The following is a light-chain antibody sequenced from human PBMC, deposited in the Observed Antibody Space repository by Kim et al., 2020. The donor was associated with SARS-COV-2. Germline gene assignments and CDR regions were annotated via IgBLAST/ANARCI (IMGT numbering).Light chain of an antibody. Sequence: SVGDRVTITCRASQGISNYLAWYQQKPGKVPKLLIYAASTLQSGVPSRFSGSGSGTDFTLTISSLQPEDVATYYCQKYNSAPPWTFGQGTKVDIK. V-gene: IGKV1-27*01. J-gene: IGKJ1*01. CDR1: QGISNY. CDR3: QKYNSAPPWT. CDR2: AAS.